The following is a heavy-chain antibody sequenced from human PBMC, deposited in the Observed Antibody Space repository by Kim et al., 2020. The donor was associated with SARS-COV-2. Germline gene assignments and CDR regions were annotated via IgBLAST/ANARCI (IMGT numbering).Heavy chain of an antibody. J-gene: IGHJ4*02. CDR2: ISSSSSTI. D-gene: IGHD5-12*01. V-gene: IGHV3-48*02. CDR1: GFTFSSYS. Sequence: GGSLRLSCAASGFTFSSYSMNWVRQAPGKGLEWVSYISSSSSTIYYADSVKGRFTISRDNAKNSLYLQMNSLRDEDTAVYYCARGGDIVATGLIVAGLLPDYWGQGTLVTVSS. CDR3: ARGGDIVATGLIVAGLLPDY.